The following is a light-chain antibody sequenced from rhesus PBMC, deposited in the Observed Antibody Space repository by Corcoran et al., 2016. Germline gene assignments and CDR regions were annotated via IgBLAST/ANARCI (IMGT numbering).Light chain of an antibody. CDR3: QLGYGILT. J-gene: IGKJ4*01. V-gene: IGKV1-25*01. CDR2: RAS. CDR1: QGISSN. Sequence: DIQMTQSPSSLSASVGDRVTITCRASQGISSNLAWYQQKPGKVPKLLIYRASTLQSGVPSRFRGGGSGTDFPLTISSLQPEDCATYYCQLGYGILTFGGGTNVEIK.